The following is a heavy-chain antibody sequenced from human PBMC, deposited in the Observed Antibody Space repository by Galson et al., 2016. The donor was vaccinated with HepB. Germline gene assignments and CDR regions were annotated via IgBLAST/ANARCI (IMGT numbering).Heavy chain of an antibody. CDR2: IYAGDSDT. CDR3: ARHHMDTTNAYGGSAFDI. D-gene: IGHD5-18*01. CDR1: GDSFSLFW. J-gene: IGHJ4*02. Sequence: QSGAEVKKPGESLKISCQASGDSFSLFWIAWVRQMPGRGLEWVGIIYAGDSDTRYNPSFEGQVTISVDKSVNTAYLQWSSLKASDTAMFYCARHHMDTTNAYGGSAFDIWGRGTLVTVSS. V-gene: IGHV5-51*01.